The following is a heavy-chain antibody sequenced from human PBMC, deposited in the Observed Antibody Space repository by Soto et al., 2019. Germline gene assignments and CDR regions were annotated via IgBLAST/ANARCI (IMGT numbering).Heavy chain of an antibody. D-gene: IGHD6-19*01. CDR1: GYTFTSYD. V-gene: IGHV1-8*01. CDR2: MNPNSGNT. J-gene: IGHJ5*02. CDR3: ARELAAVAATNWYDP. Sequence: ASVKVSCKASGYTFTSYDINWVRQATGQGLEWMGWMNPNSGNTGYAQKVQGRVTMTRNTSISKAYMELSSLRSEDTAVYYCARELAAVAATNWYDPWGQGTLVTVSS.